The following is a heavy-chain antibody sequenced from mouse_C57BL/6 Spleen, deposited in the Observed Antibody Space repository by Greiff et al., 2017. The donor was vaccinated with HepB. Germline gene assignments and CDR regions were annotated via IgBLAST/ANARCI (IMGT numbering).Heavy chain of an antibody. J-gene: IGHJ1*03. D-gene: IGHD1-1*01. CDR1: GYTFTSYW. V-gene: IGHV1-64*01. CDR3: ARTTVVATGYFDV. Sequence: QVQLQQPGAELVKPGASVKLSCKASGYTFTSYWMHWVKQRPGQGLEWIGMIHPNSGSTNYNEKFKSKATLTVDKSSSTAYMQLSSLTSEDSAVYYCARTTVVATGYFDVWGTGPTVTVSS. CDR2: IHPNSGST.